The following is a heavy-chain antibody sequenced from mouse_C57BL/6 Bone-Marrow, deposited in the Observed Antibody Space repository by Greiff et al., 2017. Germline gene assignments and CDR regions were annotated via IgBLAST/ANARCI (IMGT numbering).Heavy chain of an antibody. CDR1: GYTFTSYW. CDR2: IDPNSGGT. D-gene: IGHD2-13*01. CDR3: ASDYFFMDY. J-gene: IGHJ4*01. V-gene: IGHV1-72*01. Sequence: QVQLQQPGAELVKPGASVKLSCKASGYTFTSYWLHWVKQRPGRGLEWIGRIDPNSGGTKYNEKFKSKATLTADNPSSTAYMQLSRLASEDSAVYYSASDYFFMDYWGQGTSVTVSS.